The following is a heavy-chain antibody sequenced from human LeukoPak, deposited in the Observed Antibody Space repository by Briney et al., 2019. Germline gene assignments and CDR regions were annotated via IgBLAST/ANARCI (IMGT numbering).Heavy chain of an antibody. D-gene: IGHD3-9*01. J-gene: IGHJ3*02. CDR1: GFTFSSYG. Sequence: RGSLRLSCAASGFTFSSYGMHWVRQAPGKGLEWVAFIRYDGSNKYYADSVKGRFTISRDNSKNTLYLQMNSLRAEDTAVYYCAKVGDYDVLTGYYLSGAFDIWGQGTMVTVSS. CDR3: AKVGDYDVLTGYYLSGAFDI. CDR2: IRYDGSNK. V-gene: IGHV3-30*02.